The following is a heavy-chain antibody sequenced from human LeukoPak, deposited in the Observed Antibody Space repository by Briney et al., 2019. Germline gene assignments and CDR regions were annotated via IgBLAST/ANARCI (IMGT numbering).Heavy chain of an antibody. CDR3: VRDHAEALDI. CDR1: GGSISSYY. Sequence: SETLSLTCTVSGGSISSYYWSWIRQPAGKGLEWIGRIDTSGRTSYNPSLKSRVTMSVDTSKNHFSLRLSSVTAADTAVYYCVRDHAEALDIWGQGTMVTVSS. J-gene: IGHJ3*02. V-gene: IGHV4-4*07. CDR2: IDTSGRT.